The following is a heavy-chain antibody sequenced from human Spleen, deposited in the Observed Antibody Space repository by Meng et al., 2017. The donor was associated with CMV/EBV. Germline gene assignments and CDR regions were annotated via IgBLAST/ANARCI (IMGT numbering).Heavy chain of an antibody. Sequence: GSLRLSCAASGFSVSNNYMSWVRQAPGKGLEWVSIMYTGGNTNYADSVKGRFTISRDNSKNTLYLQMNSRRVEDTAIYYCARGMQPYYYYGMDVWGQGTTVTVSS. CDR3: ARGMQPYYYYGMDV. CDR1: GFSVSNNY. CDR2: MYTGGNT. V-gene: IGHV3-53*01. D-gene: IGHD6-13*01. J-gene: IGHJ6*02.